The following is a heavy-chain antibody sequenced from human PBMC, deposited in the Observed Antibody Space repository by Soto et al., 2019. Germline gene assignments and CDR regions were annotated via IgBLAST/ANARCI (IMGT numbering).Heavy chain of an antibody. CDR2: IRPGGDST. CDR1: GFRFRTRA. V-gene: IGHV3-23*01. D-gene: IGHD3-3*02. CDR3: AAFDPGPMGFDP. Sequence: PGGSLRLSCAASGFRFRTRAMSWVRQAPGKGLEWVASIRPGGDSTYYADSVKGRFAVSRDNSNVTLYLQMDSLRVEDTAIYYCAAFDPGPMGFDPWGQGTLVTVSS. J-gene: IGHJ5*02.